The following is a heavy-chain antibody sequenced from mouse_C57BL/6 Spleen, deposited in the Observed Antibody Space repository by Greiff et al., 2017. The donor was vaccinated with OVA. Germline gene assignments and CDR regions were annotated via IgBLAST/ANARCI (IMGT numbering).Heavy chain of an antibody. V-gene: IGHV1-69*01. CDR3: ARFYDFHWYCDV. CDR1: GYTFTSYW. J-gene: IGHJ1*03. D-gene: IGHD2-4*01. CDR2: IDPSDSYT. Sequence: QVQLQQPGAELVMPGASVKLSCKASGYTFTSYWMHWVKQRPGQGLEWIGEIDPSDSYTNYNQKFKGKSTLTVDKSSSTAYMQLSSLTSEDSAVYYCARFYDFHWYCDVWGTGTTVTVSS.